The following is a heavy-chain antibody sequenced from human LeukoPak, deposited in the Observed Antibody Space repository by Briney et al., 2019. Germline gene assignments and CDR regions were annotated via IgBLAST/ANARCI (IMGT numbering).Heavy chain of an antibody. D-gene: IGHD5-18*01. Sequence: GASVKVSCKASGYTFTSHYMHWVRQAPGQGLEWMGIINPSGGSTSYAQKFQGRVTMTRDTSMSTVYMELSSLRSEDTAVYYCARDLRGRGYGYYYYGMDVWGQGTTVTVSS. CDR3: ARDLRGRGYGYYYYGMDV. J-gene: IGHJ6*02. V-gene: IGHV1-46*01. CDR1: GYTFTSHY. CDR2: INPSGGST.